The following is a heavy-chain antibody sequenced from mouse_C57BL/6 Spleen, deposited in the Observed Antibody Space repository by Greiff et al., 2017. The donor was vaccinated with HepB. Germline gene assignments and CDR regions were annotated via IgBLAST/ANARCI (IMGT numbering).Heavy chain of an antibody. V-gene: IGHV1-42*01. Sequence: EVQLQQSGPELVKPGASVKISCKASGYSFTGYYMNWVKQSPEKSLEWIGEINPSTGGTTYNQKFKAKATLTVDKSSSTAYMQLKSLTSEDSAVYYCARDRYFDVWGTGTTVTVSS. CDR3: ARDRYFDV. CDR1: GYSFTGYY. CDR2: INPSTGGT. J-gene: IGHJ1*03.